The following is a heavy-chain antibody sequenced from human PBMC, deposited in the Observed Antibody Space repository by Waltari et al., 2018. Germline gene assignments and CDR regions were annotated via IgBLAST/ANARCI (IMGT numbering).Heavy chain of an antibody. Sequence: QVHLVESGGGVAQPGRSLRLSCAASGFAFSTYGMHWIRQSPGKGLGWGAVISDDGGDKYYRESVKGRFTSSRDNSKNTLYLQMNSLKIDDTAIYYCAKDVSFFYGSGRFDHWGQGTLVTVS. D-gene: IGHD3-10*01. CDR2: ISDDGGDK. CDR1: GFAFSTYG. J-gene: IGHJ4*02. CDR3: AKDVSFFYGSGRFDH. V-gene: IGHV3-30*18.